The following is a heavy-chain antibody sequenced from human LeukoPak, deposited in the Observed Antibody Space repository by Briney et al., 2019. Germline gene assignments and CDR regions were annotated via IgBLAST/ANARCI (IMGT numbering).Heavy chain of an antibody. CDR1: GFTFSDYY. D-gene: IGHD5-18*01. J-gene: IGHJ4*02. Sequence: GGSLRLSCAASGFTFSDYYMSWIRQAPGKGLEWVSYISSSVSTIYYADSVKGRFTISRDNAKNSLYLQMNSLRAEDTDVYYCARDRVGAPIQLWGQGTLVTVSS. V-gene: IGHV3-11*01. CDR2: ISSSVSTI. CDR3: ARDRVGAPIQL.